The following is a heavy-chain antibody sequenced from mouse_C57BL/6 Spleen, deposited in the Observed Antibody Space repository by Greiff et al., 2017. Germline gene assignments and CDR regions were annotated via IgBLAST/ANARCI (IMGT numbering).Heavy chain of an antibody. CDR2: IWSDGST. D-gene: IGHD2-12*01. CDR1: GFSLTSYG. V-gene: IGHV2-6-1*01. CDR3: ARHSPYYKGYFDV. J-gene: IGHJ1*03. Sequence: VMLVESGPGLVAPSQSLSITCTVSGFSLTSYGVHWVRQPPGKGLEWLVVIWSDGSTTYNSALKSRLSISKDNSKSQVFLKMNSLQTDDTAMYXCARHSPYYKGYFDVWGTGTTVTVSS.